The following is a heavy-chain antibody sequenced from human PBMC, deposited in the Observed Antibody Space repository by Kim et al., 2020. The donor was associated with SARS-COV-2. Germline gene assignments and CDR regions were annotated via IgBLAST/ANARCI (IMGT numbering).Heavy chain of an antibody. CDR1: GGSISSSSYY. D-gene: IGHD4-17*01. V-gene: IGHV4-39*01. J-gene: IGHJ4*02. CDR2: IYYSGST. Sequence: SETLSLTCTVSGGSISSSSYYWGWIRQPPGKGLEWIGSIYYSGSTYYNPSLKSRVTISVDTSKNQFSLKLSSVTAADTAVYYCARHPLYGDRDYWGQGTRVTVSS. CDR3: ARHPLYGDRDY.